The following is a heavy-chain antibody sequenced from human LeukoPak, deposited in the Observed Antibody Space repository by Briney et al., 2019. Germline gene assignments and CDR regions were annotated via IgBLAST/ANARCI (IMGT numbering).Heavy chain of an antibody. CDR2: IYHSGST. CDR1: GGSFSGYY. J-gene: IGHJ6*02. D-gene: IGHD6-19*01. CDR3: ARGSIAVAGKPPSYYYYGMDV. Sequence: SETLSLTCAVYGGSFSGYYWSWIRQPPGKGLEWIGEIYHSGSTNYNPSLKSRVTISVDTSKNQFSLKLSSVTAADTAVYYCARGSIAVAGKPPSYYYYGMDVWGQGTTVTVSS. V-gene: IGHV4-34*01.